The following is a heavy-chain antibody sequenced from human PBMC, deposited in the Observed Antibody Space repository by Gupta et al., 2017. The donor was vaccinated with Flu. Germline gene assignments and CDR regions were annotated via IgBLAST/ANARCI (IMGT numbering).Heavy chain of an antibody. CDR1: GYTFTDYG. CDR3: ARGEATRPGFDY. Sequence: QVQLVQSGVEVKKPGASVTVSCKTSGYTFTDYGVTWLRQAPGQGLEWVGWISAYEGSTQYAQKLQGRVTMTTDIPTNTGYMELRSLTYDDTAVYYCARGEATRPGFDYWGQGTLVSVSS. J-gene: IGHJ4*02. V-gene: IGHV1-18*01. CDR2: ISAYEGST.